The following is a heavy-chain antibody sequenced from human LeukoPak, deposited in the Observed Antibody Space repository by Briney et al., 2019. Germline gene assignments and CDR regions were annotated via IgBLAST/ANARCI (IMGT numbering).Heavy chain of an antibody. D-gene: IGHD2-15*01. J-gene: IGHJ3*02. V-gene: IGHV3-30*18. CDR1: GFTFSSYG. CDR2: ISYDGSNK. CDR3: AKSGCXGGXCYDAFDI. Sequence: QTGGSLRLSCAASGFTFSSYGMHWVRQAPGKGLEWVAVISYDGSNKYYADSVKGRFTISRDNSKNTLYLQMNSLRAEDTALYYCAKSGCXGGXCYDAFDIWGQGTMVTVSS.